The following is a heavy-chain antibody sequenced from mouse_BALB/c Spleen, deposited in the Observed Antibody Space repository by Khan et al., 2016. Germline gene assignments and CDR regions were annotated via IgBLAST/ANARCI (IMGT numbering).Heavy chain of an antibody. V-gene: IGHV3-2*02. CDR1: GYSITSDYA. D-gene: IGHD3-3*01. J-gene: IGHJ2*01. Sequence: EVQLQESGPGLVKPSQSLSLTCTVTGYSITSDYAWNWIRQFPGNKLEWMGYISYSGSTSNNPSLKSRISTPRDTSKNQFFLQLNSVTTEDTAAYYCARVGLGDDYFGYWGQGTTLTVSS. CDR3: ARVGLGDDYFGY. CDR2: ISYSGST.